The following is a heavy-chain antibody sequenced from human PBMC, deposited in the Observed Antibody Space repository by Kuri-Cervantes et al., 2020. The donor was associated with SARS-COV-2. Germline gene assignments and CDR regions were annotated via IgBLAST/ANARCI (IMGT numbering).Heavy chain of an antibody. D-gene: IGHD6-6*01. Sequence: ASVKVSCKASGYTFTGYYMHWVRQAPGQGLEWMGWISAYNGNTNYAQKLQGRVTMTTDTSTSTAYMELRSLRSDDTAVYYCARQAQLVKFDYWGQGTLVTVSS. CDR1: GYTFTGYY. V-gene: IGHV1-18*04. J-gene: IGHJ4*02. CDR2: ISAYNGNT. CDR3: ARQAQLVKFDY.